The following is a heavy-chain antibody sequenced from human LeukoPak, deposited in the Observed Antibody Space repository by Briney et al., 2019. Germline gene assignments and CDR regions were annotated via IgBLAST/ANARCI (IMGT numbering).Heavy chain of an antibody. Sequence: SETLSLTCTVSGGSISSGSYYWSWIRQPAGKGLEWIGRIYTSGTTNYNPSLKSRVTISVDTSKNQSSLKLSSVTAADTAVYYCARGGAATAFSDYWGQGTLVTVSS. CDR1: GGSISSGSYY. J-gene: IGHJ4*02. V-gene: IGHV4-61*02. CDR3: ARGGAATAFSDY. CDR2: IYTSGTT. D-gene: IGHD6-13*01.